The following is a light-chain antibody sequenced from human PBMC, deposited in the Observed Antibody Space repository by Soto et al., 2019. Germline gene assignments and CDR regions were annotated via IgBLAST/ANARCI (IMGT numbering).Light chain of an antibody. Sequence: EIVLTQSPATLSVSPGERATLSCRASKSVSSNLAWYPHKPGQAPRLLIYCASTRATGIPARFSGSWSGTEFTLTISSLQSEDFAVYYCQQYNNWPYTFGKGTKLESK. CDR1: KSVSSN. CDR2: CAS. J-gene: IGKJ2*01. V-gene: IGKV3-15*01. CDR3: QQYNNWPYT.